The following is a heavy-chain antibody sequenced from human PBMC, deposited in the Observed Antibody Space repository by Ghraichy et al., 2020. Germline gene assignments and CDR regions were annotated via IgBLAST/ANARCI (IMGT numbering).Heavy chain of an antibody. CDR3: ARARGSHNVFDI. CDR1: GFTFSSYA. Sequence: GGSLRLSCAASGFTFSSYAMNWVRQAPGKGLEWVSDISGSGGSTHHADSVKGRFTISRDNSKNTLYLQMNSLRAEDTATYYCARARGSHNVFDIWGQGTVVTASS. J-gene: IGHJ3*02. D-gene: IGHD2-21*01. CDR2: ISGSGGST. V-gene: IGHV3-23*01.